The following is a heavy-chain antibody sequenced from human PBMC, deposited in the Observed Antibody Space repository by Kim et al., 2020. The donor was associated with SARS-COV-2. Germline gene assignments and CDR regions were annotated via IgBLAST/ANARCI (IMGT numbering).Heavy chain of an antibody. Sequence: NPSLKSRVTISVDTSKNQFSLKLSSVTAADTAVYYCARVGFENLNHYFDYWGQGTLVTVSS. D-gene: IGHD3-9*01. V-gene: IGHV4-31*02. CDR3: ARVGFENLNHYFDY. J-gene: IGHJ4*02.